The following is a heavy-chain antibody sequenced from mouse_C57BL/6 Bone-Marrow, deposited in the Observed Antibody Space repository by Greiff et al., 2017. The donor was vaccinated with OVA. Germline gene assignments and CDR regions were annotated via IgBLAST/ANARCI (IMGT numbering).Heavy chain of an antibody. D-gene: IGHD2-14*01. V-gene: IGHV5-12*01. Sequence: VQLVESGGGLVQPGGSLKLSCAASGFTFSDYYMYWVRQTPEKRLEWVAYISNGGGSTYYPDTVKGRFTISRDNAKNTLYLQMSRLKSEDTAMYYCVTYRGFAYWGQGTLVTVSA. CDR2: ISNGGGST. J-gene: IGHJ3*01. CDR3: VTYRGFAY. CDR1: GFTFSDYY.